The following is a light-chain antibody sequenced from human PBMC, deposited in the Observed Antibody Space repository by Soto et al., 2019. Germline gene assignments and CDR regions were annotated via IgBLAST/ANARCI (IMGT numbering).Light chain of an antibody. CDR1: QNNNTF. CDR2: AAS. Sequence: QNTQSPSSLVSSVGGKGNNTFWARQNNNTFLNWDQQKPGKAPKLPVHAASTLQSGVPSRFSGSGSGTDFRLTITSLQPEDIATYYCQQSSTTPRTFGQGTNVDFK. V-gene: IGKV1-39*01. CDR3: QQSSTTPRT. J-gene: IGKJ1*01.